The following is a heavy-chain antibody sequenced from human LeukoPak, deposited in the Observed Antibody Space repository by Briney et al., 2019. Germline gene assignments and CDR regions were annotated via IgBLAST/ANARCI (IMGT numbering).Heavy chain of an antibody. V-gene: IGHV3-9*01. Sequence: GGSLRLSCAASGFTFDDYAMHWVRQAPGKGLEWVSGISWNSGSIGYADSVKGRFTISRDNAKNSLYLQMSSLRAEDTALYYCANGPHWGQGTLVTVSS. J-gene: IGHJ4*02. CDR2: ISWNSGSI. CDR3: ANGPH. CDR1: GFTFDDYA.